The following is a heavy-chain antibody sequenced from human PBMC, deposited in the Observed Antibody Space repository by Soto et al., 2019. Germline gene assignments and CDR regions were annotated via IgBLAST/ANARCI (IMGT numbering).Heavy chain of an antibody. V-gene: IGHV3-30-3*01. D-gene: IGHD4-4*01. CDR2: ISYDGGHK. CDR3: ARVKTDYSNPRGPFFFYGMDV. CDR1: EFTFSSYA. J-gene: IGHJ6*02. Sequence: QVQLVESGGGVVHPERSLRLSCSASEFTFSSYAMHWVRQAPGKGLEWVAGISYDGGHKFYGDSVRGRFTISRDSSKTTVVLQMNNLRPEDTAAYYCARVKTDYSNPRGPFFFYGMDVWGQGTTVTVSS.